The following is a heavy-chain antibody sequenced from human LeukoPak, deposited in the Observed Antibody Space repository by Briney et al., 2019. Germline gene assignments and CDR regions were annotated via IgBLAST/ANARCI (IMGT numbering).Heavy chain of an antibody. V-gene: IGHV4-59*01. CDR2: VYYSGST. D-gene: IGHD6-19*01. J-gene: IGHJ4*02. Sequence: SENLSLNCTVSGGSISSYCWSWIRQPPGQGLVGWGNVYYSGSTNSHHSLNSRITISVATSRTEYSLKLSFVTAADTDVYYCARVVGSGWHPFDYWGQGTLVTVSS. CDR1: GGSISSYC. CDR3: ARVVGSGWHPFDY.